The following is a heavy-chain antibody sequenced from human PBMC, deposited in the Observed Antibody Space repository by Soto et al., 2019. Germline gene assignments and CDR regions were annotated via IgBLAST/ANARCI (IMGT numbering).Heavy chain of an antibody. CDR1: GSTFSSYA. CDR2: ISGSGGST. D-gene: IGHD3-9*01. Sequence: EVQLLESGGGLVQPGGSLRLSCAASGSTFSSYAMSWVRQAPGKGLEWVSAISGSGGSTYYSDSVKGRFTISRDNSKNTLYLQMNSLRAEDTAVYYCAKSGGADWFPVYWGQGTLVTVSS. J-gene: IGHJ4*02. CDR3: AKSGGADWFPVY. V-gene: IGHV3-23*01.